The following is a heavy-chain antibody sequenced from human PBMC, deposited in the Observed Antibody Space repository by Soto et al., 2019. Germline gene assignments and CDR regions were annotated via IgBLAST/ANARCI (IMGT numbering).Heavy chain of an antibody. J-gene: IGHJ4*02. D-gene: IGHD3-22*01. CDR2: ISSSSSYI. CDR3: ARGGYYYDSSGYYQFDY. CDR1: GFTFSSYS. V-gene: IGHV3-21*01. Sequence: EVQLVESGGGLVKPGGSLRLSCAASGFTFSSYSMNWVRQAPGKGLEWVSSISSSSSYIYYADSVKGRFTISRDNAKNSLYLQMNSLRAEDTAVYYCARGGYYYDSSGYYQFDYWGQGTLVTVSS.